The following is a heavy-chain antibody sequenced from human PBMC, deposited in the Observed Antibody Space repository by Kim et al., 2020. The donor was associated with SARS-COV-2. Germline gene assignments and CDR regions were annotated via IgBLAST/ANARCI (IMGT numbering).Heavy chain of an antibody. CDR3: ARTYPGYDIMTGYYYFDY. V-gene: IGHV4-59*13. CDR1: GGSISGYY. CDR2: IYYSGST. J-gene: IGHJ4*02. D-gene: IGHD3-9*01. Sequence: SETLSLTCTVSGGSISGYYWSWIRQPPGKGLEWIGYIYYSGSTNYNPSLKNRVTISVDTSKNQFSLKLSSVTAADTAVYYCARTYPGYDIMTGYYYFDYWGQGTLVTVSS.